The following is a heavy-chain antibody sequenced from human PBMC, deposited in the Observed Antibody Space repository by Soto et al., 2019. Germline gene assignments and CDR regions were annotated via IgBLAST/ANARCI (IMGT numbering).Heavy chain of an antibody. Sequence: PSEPLCLSYTVSGGSISSYDGSRIRQQPGKGLEWIGYIYYSGSTNYNPSLKSRVTISVDTSKNQFSLKLSSVTAADTAVYYCAKHEIGTLGTYAYWGQGTLVTVSS. V-gene: IGHV4-59*08. J-gene: IGHJ4*02. CDR1: GGSISSYD. CDR2: IYYSGST. CDR3: AKHEIGTLGTYAY. D-gene: IGHD2-2*01.